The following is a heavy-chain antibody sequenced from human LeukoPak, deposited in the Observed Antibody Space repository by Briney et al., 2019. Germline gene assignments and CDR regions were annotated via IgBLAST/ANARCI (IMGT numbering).Heavy chain of an antibody. J-gene: IGHJ4*02. Sequence: PEGSLRLSCAASGFTFSSNAMSWVRQAPGKGLEWVSTISTSGSSTYYADSVKGRFTISRDNSKNTLYLQVNSLRGEDTAVYYCATTSYYGAAYFHYWGQGTLVTVSS. CDR1: GFTFSSNA. CDR2: ISTSGSST. D-gene: IGHD3-10*01. CDR3: ATTSYYGAAYFHY. V-gene: IGHV3-23*01.